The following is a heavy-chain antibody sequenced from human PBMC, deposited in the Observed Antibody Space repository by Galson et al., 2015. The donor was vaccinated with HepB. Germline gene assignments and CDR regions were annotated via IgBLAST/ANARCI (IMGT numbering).Heavy chain of an antibody. CDR2: ISSSGSTPI. Sequence: SLRLSCAASGFTFSDYCMSWIRQAPGKGLEWVSYISSSGSTPISYADSVKGRFTISRDNAKNSLYLQMNSLRAEDTAVYFCARATLGWFDPWGQGTLVTVSS. V-gene: IGHV3-11*01. CDR1: GFTFSDYC. D-gene: IGHD2/OR15-2a*01. CDR3: ARATLGWFDP. J-gene: IGHJ5*02.